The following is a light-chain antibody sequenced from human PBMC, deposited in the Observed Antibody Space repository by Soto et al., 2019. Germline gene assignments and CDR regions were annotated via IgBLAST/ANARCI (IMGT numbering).Light chain of an antibody. CDR3: QQYYSYPPAT. CDR2: AAS. V-gene: IGKV1-8*01. Sequence: AIRMTQSPSSFSASTGDRVTITCRASQGISSYLAWYQQKPGKAPKLLIYAASTLQSGVPSRFSGSESGTDFTLTISCLQSEDFATYYCQQYYSYPPATFGQGTKVEIK. J-gene: IGKJ1*01. CDR1: QGISSY.